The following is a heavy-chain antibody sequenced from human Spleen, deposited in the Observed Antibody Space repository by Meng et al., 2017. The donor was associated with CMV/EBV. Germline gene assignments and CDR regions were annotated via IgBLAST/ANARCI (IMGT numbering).Heavy chain of an antibody. Sequence: SETLSLTCAVYGGSFSGYYWSWIRQPPGKGLEWIGEINHSGSTNYNPSLKSRVTISVDTSKNQFSLKLSSVTAADTAVYYCARDLGYCSGGSCYSGYWGQGTLVTVSS. CDR3: ARDLGYCSGGSCYSGY. CDR1: GGSFSGYY. V-gene: IGHV4-34*01. D-gene: IGHD2-15*01. J-gene: IGHJ4*02. CDR2: INHSGST.